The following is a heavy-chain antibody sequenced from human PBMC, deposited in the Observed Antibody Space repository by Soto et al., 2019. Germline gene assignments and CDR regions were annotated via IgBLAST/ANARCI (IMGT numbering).Heavy chain of an antibody. CDR3: ATELDYGDTNYFDY. V-gene: IGHV1-24*01. CDR2: FDPEDGET. CDR1: GYTLPYLS. J-gene: IGHJ4*02. Sequence: ASVKVSCKVSGYTLPYLSMRCVRQAPGKGLEWMGGFDPEDGETIYAQKFQGRVTMTEDTSTDTAYMELSSLRSEDTAVYYCATELDYGDTNYFDYWGQGTLVTVSS. D-gene: IGHD4-17*01.